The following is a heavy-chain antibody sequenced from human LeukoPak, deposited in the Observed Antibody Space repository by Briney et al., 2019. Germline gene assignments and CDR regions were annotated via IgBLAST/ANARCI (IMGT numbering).Heavy chain of an antibody. D-gene: IGHD2-15*01. CDR1: GGSISSYY. J-gene: IGHJ5*02. CDR2: IYYSGST. V-gene: IGHV4-59*01. CDR3: ARGYCSGGSCPNWFDP. Sequence: PSETLSLTSTVSGGSISSYYWSWIRQPPGKGLEWIGYIYYSGSTNYNPSLKSRVTISVDTSKNQFSLKLSSVTAADTAVYYCARGYCSGGSCPNWFDPWGQGTLVTVSS.